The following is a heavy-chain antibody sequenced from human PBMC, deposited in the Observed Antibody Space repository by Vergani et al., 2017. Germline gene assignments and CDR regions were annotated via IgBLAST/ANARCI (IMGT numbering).Heavy chain of an antibody. V-gene: IGHV3-23*01. J-gene: IGHJ4*02. Sequence: EVQLLESGGGLVQPGGSLRLSCAASGFTFSSYAMSWVRQAPGKGLEWVSAISGSGGSTYYADSVKGRFTISRDNSKNTLYLQMNSLRAEDTAVYYCARSRYYGSGSYYNNWGQGTLVTVSS. CDR3: ARSRYYGSGSYYNN. CDR2: ISGSGGST. CDR1: GFTFSSYA. D-gene: IGHD3-10*01.